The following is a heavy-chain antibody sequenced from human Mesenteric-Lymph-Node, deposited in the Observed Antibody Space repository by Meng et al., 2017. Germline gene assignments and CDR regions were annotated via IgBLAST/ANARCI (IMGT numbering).Heavy chain of an antibody. J-gene: IGHJ6*03. Sequence: GESLKISCAASGFTFSNYSMNWVRQAPGKGLEWVSSISTLSSYISYGDSVQGRFIVSRGYARSSLFLQMKSLRGQDTATYFWSRVDYDYVWGSYANYYYMDVWGQGTTVTVSS. CDR1: GFTFSNYS. V-gene: IGHV3-21*01. CDR2: ISTLSSYI. CDR3: SRVDYDYVWGSYANYYYMDV. D-gene: IGHD3-16*01.